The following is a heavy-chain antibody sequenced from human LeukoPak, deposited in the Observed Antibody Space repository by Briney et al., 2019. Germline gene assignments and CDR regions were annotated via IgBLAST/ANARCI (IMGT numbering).Heavy chain of an antibody. Sequence: PSETLSLTCALSGYSISSDYYWDWIRQSPGKGLEWIGEITERGSTNYNPSLKSRVTISRDTSKNHFSLKVSSVTAADTAVYYCARGPITEDGTFHSPNAWGQGTLVTVSS. CDR1: GYSISSDYY. CDR3: ARGPITEDGTFHSPNA. D-gene: IGHD1-1*01. J-gene: IGHJ5*02. CDR2: ITERGST. V-gene: IGHV4-38-2*01.